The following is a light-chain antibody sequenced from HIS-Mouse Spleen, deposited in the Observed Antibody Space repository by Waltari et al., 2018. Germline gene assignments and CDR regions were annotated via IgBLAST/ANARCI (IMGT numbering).Light chain of an antibody. CDR1: QRVSSN. J-gene: IGKJ4*01. Sequence: EIVMTQSPATLSVSPGARATPSGRASQRVSSNLAWYQQTPGQAPRLLIYGASTRATGIPARFSGSGSGTEFTLTISSLQSEDFAVYYCQQYNNWPPLTFGGGTKVEIK. V-gene: IGKV3-15*01. CDR3: QQYNNWPPLT. CDR2: GAS.